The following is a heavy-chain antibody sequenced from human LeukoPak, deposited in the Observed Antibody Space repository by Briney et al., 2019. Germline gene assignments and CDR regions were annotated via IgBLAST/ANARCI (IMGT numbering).Heavy chain of an antibody. CDR3: ARDHWNSDREFAF. CDR2: VSASNGHT. Sequence: ASVKVSCKASGYTFTSFGISWVRQAPGEGLEWVGWVSASNGHTNYAQKFQGRVTMTTDTSTTTAYMDLRSLRSDDTAVYYCARDHWNSDREFAFWGQGTLVTVSS. CDR1: GYTFTSFG. V-gene: IGHV1-18*01. J-gene: IGHJ4*02. D-gene: IGHD1/OR15-1a*01.